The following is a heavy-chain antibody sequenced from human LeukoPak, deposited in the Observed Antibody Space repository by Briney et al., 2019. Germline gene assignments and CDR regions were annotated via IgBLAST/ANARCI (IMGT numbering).Heavy chain of an antibody. D-gene: IGHD3/OR15-3a*01. Sequence: SETLSLTCTVSGYSISSGYYWGWIRQPPGKGLEWIGSIYHSGSTYYNPSLKSRVTISVDTSKNQFSLKLSSVTAADTAVYYCARGLDYDVPGNWFDPWGQGTLVTVSS. CDR2: IYHSGST. CDR1: GYSISSGYY. J-gene: IGHJ5*02. V-gene: IGHV4-38-2*02. CDR3: ARGLDYDVPGNWFDP.